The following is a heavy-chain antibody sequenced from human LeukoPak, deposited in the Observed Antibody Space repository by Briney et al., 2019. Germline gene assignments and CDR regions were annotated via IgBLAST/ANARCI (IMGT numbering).Heavy chain of an antibody. CDR3: ARLEDNWFDP. Sequence: SETLSLTCSVSGVSISNSSYNWGWLRPPPGQGLEWSGTICYSGSTYYNPSLKRRVTTTVDTSKKQFSLKLSSVTAADTAVYYCARLEDNWFDPWGQGTLVTVSS. CDR1: GVSISNSSYN. J-gene: IGHJ5*02. V-gene: IGHV4-39*01. CDR2: ICYSGST.